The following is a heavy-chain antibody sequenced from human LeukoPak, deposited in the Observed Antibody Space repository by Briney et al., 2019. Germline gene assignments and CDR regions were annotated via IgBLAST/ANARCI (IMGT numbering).Heavy chain of an antibody. D-gene: IGHD1-14*01. CDR2: MNPDSANT. CDR3: ARGIRNLLYSDH. V-gene: IGHV1-8*01. Sequence: ASVKVSCKASGYTFTSYDINWVRQAPGQGLEWMGWMNPDSANTGCAQKFKGRVTMTRDTSISTAYMELDSLIFEDTAVYYCARGIRNLLYSDHWGQGTLITVSS. J-gene: IGHJ4*02. CDR1: GYTFTSYD.